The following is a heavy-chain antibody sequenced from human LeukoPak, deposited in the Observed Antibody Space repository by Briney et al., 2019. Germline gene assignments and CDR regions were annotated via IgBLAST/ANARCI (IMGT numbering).Heavy chain of an antibody. CDR1: GFTFSSYG. Sequence: HSGRSLRLSCAASGFTFSSYGMHWVRQAPGKGLEWVAVISYDGSNKYYADSVKGRFTISRDNSKNTLYLQMNNLGDEDTAVYYCAKCSETSPRYFNPWGQGSLVTVSS. V-gene: IGHV3-30*18. CDR2: ISYDGSNK. CDR3: AKCSETSPRYFNP. J-gene: IGHJ5*02. D-gene: IGHD3-9*01.